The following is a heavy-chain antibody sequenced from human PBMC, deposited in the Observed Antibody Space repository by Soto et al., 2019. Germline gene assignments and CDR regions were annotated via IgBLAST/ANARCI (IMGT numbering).Heavy chain of an antibody. Sequence: QVQLQESGPGLVKPSQTLSLTCTVSGGSISSGGYYWSWIRQHPGKGLEWIGYIYYSGSTYYNPSLKSRVTISVDTSKNQFSLKLSSVTAADTAEYYCARAYCSGGSCYWGQFDYWGQGTLVTVSS. J-gene: IGHJ4*02. CDR2: IYYSGST. CDR1: GGSISSGGYY. V-gene: IGHV4-31*03. CDR3: ARAYCSGGSCYWGQFDY. D-gene: IGHD2-15*01.